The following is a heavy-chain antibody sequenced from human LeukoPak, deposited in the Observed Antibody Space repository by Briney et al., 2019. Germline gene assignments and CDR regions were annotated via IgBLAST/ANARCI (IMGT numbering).Heavy chain of an antibody. D-gene: IGHD3-10*01. CDR2: INHSGST. J-gene: IGHJ5*02. CDR3: ARTLGVRGVTGSWWFDP. CDR1: GGSFSGYY. Sequence: SETLSLTCAVYGGSFSGYYWSWIRQPPGKGLEWIGEINHSGSTNYNPSLKSRVTMSVDTSKNQFSLKLSSVTALDTAVYYCARTLGVRGVTGSWWFDPWGQGTLVTVSS. V-gene: IGHV4-34*01.